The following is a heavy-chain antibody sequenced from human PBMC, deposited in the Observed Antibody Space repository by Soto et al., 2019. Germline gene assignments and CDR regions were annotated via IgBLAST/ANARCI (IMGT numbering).Heavy chain of an antibody. Sequence: SETLSLTCTVSGGSISSGGYYWSWIRQHPGKGLEWIGYIYYSGSTYYNPSLKSRVTISVDTSKNQFSLKLSSVTAADTAVYYCARDRAYYCGSGSYPTWFDPWGQGTLVTVSS. J-gene: IGHJ5*02. V-gene: IGHV4-31*03. CDR3: ARDRAYYCGSGSYPTWFDP. CDR1: GGSISSGGYY. CDR2: IYYSGST. D-gene: IGHD3-10*01.